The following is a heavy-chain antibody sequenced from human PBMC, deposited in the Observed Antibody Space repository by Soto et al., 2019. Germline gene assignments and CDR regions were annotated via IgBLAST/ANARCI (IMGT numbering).Heavy chain of an antibody. CDR3: ARQPVADY. CDR2: IDDSGTA. CDR1: GKSFSGYS. J-gene: IGHJ4*02. D-gene: IGHD6-19*01. V-gene: IGHV4-34*01. Sequence: SETLSLTXVVYGKSFSGYSWNWIRQSPGKGLEWIGDIDDSGTARYSPSLKTRVTISIDTSKREISLSLTSVTAADTAVYYCARQPVADYWGQGTLVTVSS.